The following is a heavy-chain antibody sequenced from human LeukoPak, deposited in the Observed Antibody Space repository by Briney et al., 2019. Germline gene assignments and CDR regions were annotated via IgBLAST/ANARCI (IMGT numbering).Heavy chain of an antibody. Sequence: GQSLKISCKGSGYSFTTYWIGWVRQMPGKGLGWMGIISPGDSDTRYSPSFQGQVTISVDKSISTAYLQWSSLKASDTAMYYCARGAHITMVRTNWFDPWGQGTLVTVSS. CDR3: ARGAHITMVRTNWFDP. D-gene: IGHD3-10*01. CDR1: GYSFTTYW. CDR2: ISPGDSDT. J-gene: IGHJ5*02. V-gene: IGHV5-51*01.